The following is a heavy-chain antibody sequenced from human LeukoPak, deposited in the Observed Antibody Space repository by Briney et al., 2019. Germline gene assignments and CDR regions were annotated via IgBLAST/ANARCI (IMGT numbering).Heavy chain of an antibody. Sequence: ASVKVSCKASGYTFTGYYMHWVRQAPGQGLEWMGWINPNSGGTNYAQKFQGRVTMTRDTSISTAYMELSRLRSDDTAVYYCARLADYYGSGEDYWGQGTLVTVSS. CDR2: INPNSGGT. J-gene: IGHJ4*02. D-gene: IGHD3-10*01. CDR1: GYTFTGYY. V-gene: IGHV1-2*02. CDR3: ARLADYYGSGEDY.